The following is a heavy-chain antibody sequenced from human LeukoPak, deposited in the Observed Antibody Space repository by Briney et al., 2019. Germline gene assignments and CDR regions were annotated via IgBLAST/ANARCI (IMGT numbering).Heavy chain of an antibody. V-gene: IGHV3-21*01. CDR3: ARGGRYSGYASPDY. CDR2: ISSSSSYI. D-gene: IGHD5-12*01. J-gene: IGHJ4*02. Sequence: GGSLRLSCAASGFAFSTYTMNWVRQAPGKGLEWVSSISSSSSYIYYADSLKGRLTISRDNAKNSLYLQMNSLRVEDTAVYYCARGGRYSGYASPDYWGQGTLVTVSS. CDR1: GFAFSTYT.